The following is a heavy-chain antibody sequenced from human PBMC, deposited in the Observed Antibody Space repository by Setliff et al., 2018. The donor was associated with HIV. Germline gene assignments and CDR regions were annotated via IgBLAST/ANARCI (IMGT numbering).Heavy chain of an antibody. CDR3: ARPGGIAGTGRYYAMGV. V-gene: IGHV3-21*01. CDR2: ISNSSRYY. CDR1: GFLFNRYS. D-gene: IGHD6-19*01. J-gene: IGHJ6*02. Sequence: PGGSLRLSCSASGFLFNRYSLNWVRQAPGRGPEWVASISNSSRYYWVKARYGDSVRGRFTISRDNAKDSLSLQMNSLRAEDTAVYYCARPGGIAGTGRYYAMGVWGQGTTVTVSS.